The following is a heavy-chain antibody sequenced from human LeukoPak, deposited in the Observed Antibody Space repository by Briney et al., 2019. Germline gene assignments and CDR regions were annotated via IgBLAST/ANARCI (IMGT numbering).Heavy chain of an antibody. Sequence: ASVKVSCKASRYTFTSYGISWVRQSPGQGLEWMGWISAHNGNTNYTQKFQGRVTMTTDTSTSIAYMELRSLRSDDTAVYYCARDGRDSSTWDYYYGMDVWRQGTTVTVSS. V-gene: IGHV1-18*01. CDR3: ARDGRDSSTWDYYYGMDV. D-gene: IGHD6-13*01. CDR1: RYTFTSYG. J-gene: IGHJ6*02. CDR2: ISAHNGNT.